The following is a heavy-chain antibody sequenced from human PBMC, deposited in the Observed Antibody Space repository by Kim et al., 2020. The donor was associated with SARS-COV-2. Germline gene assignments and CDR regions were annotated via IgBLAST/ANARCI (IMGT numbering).Heavy chain of an antibody. CDR1: GGTFSSYA. D-gene: IGHD6-13*01. CDR2: IIPIFGTA. V-gene: IGHV1-69*13. CDR3: ARLYFWGSSWYHYGMDV. Sequence: SVKVSCKASGGTFSSYAISWVRQAPGQGLEWMGGIIPIFGTANYAQKFQGRVTITADESTSTAYMELSSLRSEDTAVYYCARLYFWGSSWYHYGMDVWGQGTTVTVSS. J-gene: IGHJ6*02.